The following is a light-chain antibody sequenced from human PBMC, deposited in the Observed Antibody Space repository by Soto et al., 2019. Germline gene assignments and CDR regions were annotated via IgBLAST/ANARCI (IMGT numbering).Light chain of an antibody. CDR3: QHYNSYSEA. CDR1: RSISSW. Sequence: DMQMTQSPSSQSASFGDRFTITCGASRSISSWLAWYQQKPGKAPKLLIYKASTLKSGVPSRFSGSGSGTEFTLTISSLQPDDFATYYCQHYNSYSEAFGQGTKVDIK. J-gene: IGKJ1*01. V-gene: IGKV1-5*03. CDR2: KAS.